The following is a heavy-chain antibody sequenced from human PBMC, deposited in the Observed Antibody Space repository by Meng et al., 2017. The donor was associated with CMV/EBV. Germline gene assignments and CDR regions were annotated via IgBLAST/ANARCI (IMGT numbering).Heavy chain of an antibody. CDR2: IIPILGIA. Sequence: SVHVSCKASGGTFSSYTISWVRQAPGQGLEWMGRIIPILGIANYAQKFQGRVTITAYKSTSTAYMELSSLRSEDTAVYYCARECIRYFDWLLPGYYFDYWGQGTLVTVSS. J-gene: IGHJ4*02. CDR1: GGTFSSYT. CDR3: ARECIRYFDWLLPGYYFDY. V-gene: IGHV1-69*04. D-gene: IGHD3-9*01.